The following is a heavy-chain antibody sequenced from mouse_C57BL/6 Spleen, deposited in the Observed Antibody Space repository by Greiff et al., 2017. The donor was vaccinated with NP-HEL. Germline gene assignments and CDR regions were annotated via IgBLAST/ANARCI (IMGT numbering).Heavy chain of an antibody. J-gene: IGHJ4*01. CDR1: GFSLTSYG. Sequence: VQLQQSGPGLVQPSQSLSITCTVSGFSLTSYGVHWVRQPPGKGLEWLGVIWSGGSTDYNAAFISRLSISKDNSKSQVFFKMNSLQADDTAIYYCAKRRYDYDGHAMDYWGQGTSVTVSS. CDR2: IWSGGST. V-gene: IGHV2-4*01. D-gene: IGHD2-4*01. CDR3: AKRRYDYDGHAMDY.